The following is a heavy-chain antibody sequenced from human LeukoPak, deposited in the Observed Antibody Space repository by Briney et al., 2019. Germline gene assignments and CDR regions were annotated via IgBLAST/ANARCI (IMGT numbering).Heavy chain of an antibody. CDR3: ARGSSSSNDY. D-gene: IGHD6-6*01. J-gene: IGHJ4*02. CDR1: GYSFNSYW. Sequence: GESLQTPFKGSGYSFNSYWIGWVRQMPGKGLEWMGIIYPGDSDTRYSPSFQGQVTISADKSISTAYLQWSSLKASDTAMYYCARGSSSSNDYWGQGTLVTVSS. V-gene: IGHV5-51*01. CDR2: IYPGDSDT.